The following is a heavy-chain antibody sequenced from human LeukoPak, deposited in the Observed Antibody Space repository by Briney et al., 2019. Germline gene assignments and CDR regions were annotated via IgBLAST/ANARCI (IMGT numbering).Heavy chain of an antibody. CDR2: ISSSSSYI. CDR1: GVTFSSYS. J-gene: IGHJ6*02. Sequence: GGSLRLSCAASGVTFSSYSINWVRHGPRRGLEWVSSISSSSSYIYYADSVKGRFPISRDNAKNSLYLQMNSLRAEDTAVYYCARGDSSGWSPDPYYYYGMDVWGQGTTVTVSS. V-gene: IGHV3-21*01. CDR3: ARGDSSGWSPDPYYYYGMDV. D-gene: IGHD6-19*01.